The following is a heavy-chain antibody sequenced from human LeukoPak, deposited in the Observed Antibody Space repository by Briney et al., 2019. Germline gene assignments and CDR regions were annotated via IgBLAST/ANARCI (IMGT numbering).Heavy chain of an antibody. CDR3: VRGGSHDY. J-gene: IGHJ4*02. CDR1: GFTFSNYA. Sequence: GSLRLSCSASGFTFSNYAMHWVRQAPGKGLEYVSAISSNGGTTYYANSVKGRFTISRDNSKNTLYLQMGSLRPEDMAVYYCVRGGSHDYWGQGTLVTVSS. CDR2: ISSNGGTT. V-gene: IGHV3-64*01. D-gene: IGHD3-16*01.